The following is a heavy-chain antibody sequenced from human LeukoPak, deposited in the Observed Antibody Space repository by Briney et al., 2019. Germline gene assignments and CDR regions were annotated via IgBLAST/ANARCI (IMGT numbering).Heavy chain of an antibody. D-gene: IGHD2-15*01. V-gene: IGHV1-18*01. Sequence: EASVKVSCKASGYTFTSYGISWVRQAPGQGLEWMGWISAYNGNTNYAQKLQGRVTMTTDTSTSTAYMELRSLRSDDTAVYYCAREPQYCSGGSCYSAHYMDVWGKGTTVTVSS. CDR3: AREPQYCSGGSCYSAHYMDV. CDR2: ISAYNGNT. J-gene: IGHJ6*03. CDR1: GYTFTSYG.